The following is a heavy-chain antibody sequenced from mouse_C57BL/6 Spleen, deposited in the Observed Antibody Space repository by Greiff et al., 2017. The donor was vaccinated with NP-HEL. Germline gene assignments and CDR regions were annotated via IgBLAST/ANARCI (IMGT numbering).Heavy chain of an antibody. V-gene: IGHV1-50*01. J-gene: IGHJ4*01. CDR1: GYTFTSYW. Sequence: VKQSCKASGYTFTSYWMQWVKQRPGQGLEWIGEIDPSDSYTNYNQKFKGKATLTVDTSSSTAYMQLSSLTSEDSADYYCARYYDYPYAMDYWGQGTSVTVSS. D-gene: IGHD2-4*01. CDR2: IDPSDSYT. CDR3: ARYYDYPYAMDY.